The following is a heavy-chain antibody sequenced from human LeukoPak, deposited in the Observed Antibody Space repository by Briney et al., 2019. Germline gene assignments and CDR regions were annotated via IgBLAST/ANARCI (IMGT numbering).Heavy chain of an antibody. CDR2: IKSKTDGGTT. D-gene: IGHD3-22*01. J-gene: IGHJ4*02. CDR3: TTDDYYDSSGYYARGDY. V-gene: IGHV3-15*01. CDR1: GFTFSNAW. Sequence: GGSLRLSCAASGFTFSNAWMSWVRQAPGKGLEWVGRIKSKTDGGTTDYAAPVKGRFTISRDDSKNTLYLQMNSLKTEDTAVYYCTTDDYYDSSGYYARGDYWGQGTLVTVSS.